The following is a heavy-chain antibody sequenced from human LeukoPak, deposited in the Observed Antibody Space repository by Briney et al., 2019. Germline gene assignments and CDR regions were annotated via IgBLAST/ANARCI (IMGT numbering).Heavy chain of an antibody. CDR3: ARGQWLPVFDF. J-gene: IGHJ4*02. CDR1: GGSISSGSYY. CDR2: IYHSGST. Sequence: SQTLSFTCTVSGGSISSGSYYWSWIRQPPGKGLEWIGYIYHSGSTKYNPSLKSRVTISVDTSKNHFSLKLSSVTAADTAVYYCARGQWLPVFDFWGQGTLVTVSS. V-gene: IGHV4-61*03. D-gene: IGHD3-22*01.